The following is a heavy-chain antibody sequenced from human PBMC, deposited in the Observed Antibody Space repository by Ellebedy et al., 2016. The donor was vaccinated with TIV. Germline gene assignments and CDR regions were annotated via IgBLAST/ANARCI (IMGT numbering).Heavy chain of an antibody. D-gene: IGHD3-10*02. V-gene: IGHV1-18*01. CDR2: ISAYNGNT. CDR1: GYTFTSYG. J-gene: IGHJ4*02. CDR3: AKRGLFGELLYLDN. Sequence: AASVKVSCKASGYTFTSYGISWVRQAPGQGLEWMGWISAYNGNTNYAQKLQGRVTMTTDTSTSTAYMELRSLRSDYTAVFYCAKRGLFGELLYLDNWGQGTLVTVSS.